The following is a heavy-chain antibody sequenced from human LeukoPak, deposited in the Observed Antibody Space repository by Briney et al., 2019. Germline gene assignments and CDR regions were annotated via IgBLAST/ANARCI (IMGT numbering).Heavy chain of an antibody. CDR2: IIQDGSAT. D-gene: IGHD3-10*01. V-gene: IGHV3-7*01. CDR1: GFTFSRYC. Sequence: PGGSLRLSCAASGFTFSRYCMTWVRQAPGKGLEWVAEIIQDGSATYYIDSVRGRFTISRDNAKNSLYLQMNNLRGEDTAVYYCATSDYSGRGGVSPSDYWGQGTLVTVSS. CDR3: ATSDYSGRGGVSPSDY. J-gene: IGHJ4*02.